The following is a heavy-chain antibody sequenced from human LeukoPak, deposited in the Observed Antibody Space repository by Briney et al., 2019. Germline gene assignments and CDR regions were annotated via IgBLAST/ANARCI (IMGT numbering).Heavy chain of an antibody. J-gene: IGHJ4*02. V-gene: IGHV3-48*04. Sequence: GGSLRLSCAASGFTFNSYSMNWVRQAPGKGLEWVSYISSGSSTKYYADSVKGRFTISRDNAKNSLYLQMNSLRAEDTAVYYCARILGAGSSGWEEGFDYWGQGTLVTVSS. D-gene: IGHD6-19*01. CDR3: ARILGAGSSGWEEGFDY. CDR1: GFTFNSYS. CDR2: ISSGSSTK.